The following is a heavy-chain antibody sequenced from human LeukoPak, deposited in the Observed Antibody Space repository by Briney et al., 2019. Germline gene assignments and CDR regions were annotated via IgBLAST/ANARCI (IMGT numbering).Heavy chain of an antibody. CDR1: GYTFTSYA. CDR2: INAGNGNT. CDR3: ARGGHGGSYYVARVVVFDF. J-gene: IGHJ3*01. D-gene: IGHD1-26*01. Sequence: ASVKVSCKASGYTFTSYAMHWVRQAPGQRLEWMGWINAGNGNTKYSQKFQGRVTITRDTSASTAYMELSSLRSEDTAVYYCARGGHGGSYYVARVVVFDFGGQGKMVTVFS. V-gene: IGHV1-3*01.